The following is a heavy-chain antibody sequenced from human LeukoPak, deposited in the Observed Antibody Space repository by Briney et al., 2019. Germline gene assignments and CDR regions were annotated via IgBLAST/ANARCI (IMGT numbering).Heavy chain of an antibody. J-gene: IGHJ4*02. Sequence: PGGSLRLSCAASGFTFSSYSMNWVRQAPGKGLEWVSSISSSSSYIYYADSVKGRFTISRDNAKNSLYLQMNSLRAEDTAVYYCARDGLRFLEWLLPKSVFVDYWGQGTLVTVSS. CDR3: ARDGLRFLEWLLPKSVFVDY. CDR2: ISSSSSYI. CDR1: GFTFSSYS. V-gene: IGHV3-21*01. D-gene: IGHD3-3*01.